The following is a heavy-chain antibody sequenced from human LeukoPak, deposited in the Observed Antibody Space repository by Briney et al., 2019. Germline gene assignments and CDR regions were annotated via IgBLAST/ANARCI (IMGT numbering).Heavy chain of an antibody. V-gene: IGHV1-2*02. Sequence: GASVKVSCKASGYTFTGYYMHWVRQAPGQGLEWMGWINPNSGGTNYAQKFQGRVTMTRDTSISTAYMELSRLRSDDTAVYYSARSYYDSSGYYLDYWGQGTLVTVSS. J-gene: IGHJ4*02. CDR1: GYTFTGYY. CDR3: ARSYYDSSGYYLDY. CDR2: INPNSGGT. D-gene: IGHD3-22*01.